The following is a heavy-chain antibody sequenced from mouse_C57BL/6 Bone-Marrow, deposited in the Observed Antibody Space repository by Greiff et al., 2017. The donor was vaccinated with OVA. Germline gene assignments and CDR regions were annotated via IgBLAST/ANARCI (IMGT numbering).Heavy chain of an antibody. J-gene: IGHJ3*01. D-gene: IGHD4-1*01. CDR3: ARRGWDVSWFAY. CDR1: GYTFTSYW. Sequence: QVQLQQPGAELVMPGASVKLSCKASGYTFTSYWMHWVKQRPGQGLEWIGEIDPSDSYTNYNQKFKGKSTLTVDKSSSTAYMQLSSLTSEDSAVYYCARRGWDVSWFAYWGQGTLVTVSA. CDR2: IDPSDSYT. V-gene: IGHV1-69*01.